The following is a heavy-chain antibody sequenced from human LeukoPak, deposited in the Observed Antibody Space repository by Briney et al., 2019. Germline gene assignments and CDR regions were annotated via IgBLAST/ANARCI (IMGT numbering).Heavy chain of an antibody. CDR2: ISSNGGTT. CDR3: ARGSYCSGGSCYAAF. D-gene: IGHD2-15*01. V-gene: IGHV3-64*01. CDR1: GFTFSTSP. J-gene: IGHJ4*02. Sequence: GGSLRLSCAASGFTFSTSPMHWVRQAPGKGLEYVSAISSNGGTTYYANSVKGRFTISRDNSKNTLYLQMGSLRDEDMAVYYCARGSYCSGGSCYAAFWGQGTLVTVSS.